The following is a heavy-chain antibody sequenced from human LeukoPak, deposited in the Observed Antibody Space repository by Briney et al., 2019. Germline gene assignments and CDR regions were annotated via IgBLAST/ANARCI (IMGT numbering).Heavy chain of an antibody. CDR2: IIPIFGTA. V-gene: IGHV1-69*13. Sequence: SVKVSCKASGGTFSSYAISWVRQAPGQGLEWMGGIIPIFGTANYAQKFQGRVTITADESTSTAYMELSSLRSEDTAVYYCARDRDPYYDYLWGSYRPSYFDDWGQGTLVTVSS. CDR3: ARDRDPYYDYLWGSYRPSYFDD. CDR1: GGTFSSYA. J-gene: IGHJ4*02. D-gene: IGHD3-16*02.